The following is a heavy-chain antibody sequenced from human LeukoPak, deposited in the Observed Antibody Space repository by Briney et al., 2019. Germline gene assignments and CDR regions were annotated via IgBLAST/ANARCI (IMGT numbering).Heavy chain of an antibody. CDR1: GFTVSTNY. CDR2: IKSQTGGGTT. J-gene: IGHJ5*01. V-gene: IGHV3-15*01. Sequence: GGSLRLSCAASGFTVSTNYMSWVPQAPGKGLEWVGRIKSQTGGGTTDYAAPVKGRFSISRDDSKNTLYLQMNSLKTEDTAVYYCTRVGTTWFHSWGQGTLVTVSP. CDR3: TRVGTTWFHS. D-gene: IGHD1-26*01.